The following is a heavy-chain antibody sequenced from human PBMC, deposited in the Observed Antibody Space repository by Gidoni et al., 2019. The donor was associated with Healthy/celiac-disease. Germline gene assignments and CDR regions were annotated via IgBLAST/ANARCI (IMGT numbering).Heavy chain of an antibody. CDR1: GYTFTSYG. D-gene: IGHD3-3*01. CDR3: ARDDMEWLFRYYYYGMDV. J-gene: IGHJ6*02. V-gene: IGHV1-18*01. CDR2: ISAYNGNT. Sequence: QVQLVQSGAEVTKPGAPVPFSFMASGYTFTSYGISWVRQAPGQGLEWMGWISAYNGNTNYAQKLQGRVTMTTDTSTSTAYMELRSLRSDDTAVYYCARDDMEWLFRYYYYGMDVWGQGTTVTVSS.